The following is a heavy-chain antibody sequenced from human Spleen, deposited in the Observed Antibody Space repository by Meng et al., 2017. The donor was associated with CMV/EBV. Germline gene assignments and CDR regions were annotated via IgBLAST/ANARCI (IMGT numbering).Heavy chain of an antibody. V-gene: IGHV5-51*01. CDR1: GYSFTSYW. CDR2: IYPGDSDT. D-gene: IGHD3-22*01. Sequence: KVSCKGSGYSFTSYWIGWVRQMPGKGLEWVGIIYPGDSDTRYSPSFQGQVTISADNSITTAYLQWSSLKASDTAIYYCARHQAYYDSSGLPYGMDVWGQGTTVTVSS. CDR3: ARHQAYYDSSGLPYGMDV. J-gene: IGHJ6*02.